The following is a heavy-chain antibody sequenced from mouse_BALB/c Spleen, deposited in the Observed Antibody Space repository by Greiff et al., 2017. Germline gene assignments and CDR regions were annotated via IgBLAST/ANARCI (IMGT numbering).Heavy chain of an antibody. J-gene: IGHJ2*01. CDR3: ARGGYGSSYGFDY. V-gene: IGHV1S137*01. Sequence: VKLQQSGAELVRPGVSVKISCKGSGYTFTDYAMHWVKQSHAKSLEWIGVISTYYGDASYNQKFKGKATMTVDKSSSTAYMELARLTSEDSAIYYCARGGYGSSYGFDYWGQGTTLTVSS. D-gene: IGHD1-1*01. CDR2: ISTYYGDA. CDR1: GYTFTDYA.